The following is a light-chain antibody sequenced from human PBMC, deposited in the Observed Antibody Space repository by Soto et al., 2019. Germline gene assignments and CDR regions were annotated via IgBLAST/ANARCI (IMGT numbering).Light chain of an antibody. CDR2: LNSDGSH. Sequence: QLVLTQSPSASASLGASVKLTCTLSSGHSNYAIAWHQQQPEKGPRYLMKLNSDGSHSKGDGIPDRFSGSSSGAERYLTISSLQSEDEADYYCQTWGTGIHFFGGGTQLTVL. CDR1: SGHSNYA. J-gene: IGLJ2*01. V-gene: IGLV4-69*01. CDR3: QTWGTGIHF.